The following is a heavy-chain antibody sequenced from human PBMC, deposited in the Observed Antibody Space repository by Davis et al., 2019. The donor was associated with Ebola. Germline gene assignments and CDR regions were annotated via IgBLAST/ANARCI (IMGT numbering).Heavy chain of an antibody. V-gene: IGHV6-1*01. D-gene: IGHD3-3*01. CDR1: GDSVSRKSAA. CDR3: ERSFSYYDFWSGLPGRLDT. CDR2: TSYRSKWYN. J-gene: IGHJ6*02. Sequence: SQTLSLTCAISGDSVSRKSAARHWIRPSPSRGLEWLGRTSYRSKWYNDYATSVNGRITITPDTYNHQFSLHLNSVTPEDTAGCSCERSFSYYDFWSGLPGRLDTWGHGTTVIVSS.